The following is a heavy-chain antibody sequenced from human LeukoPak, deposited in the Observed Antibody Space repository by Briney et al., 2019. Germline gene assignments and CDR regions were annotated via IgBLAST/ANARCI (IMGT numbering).Heavy chain of an antibody. V-gene: IGHV3-15*01. Sequence: GGSLRLSCAASGFTFSSYWMSWVRQAPGKGLEWVGRIKSKTDGGTTDYAAPVKGRFTISRDDSKNTLYLQMNSLKTEDTAVYYCTTDPHGYCSGGSCYSFDYWGQGTLVTVSS. D-gene: IGHD2-15*01. CDR2: IKSKTDGGTT. J-gene: IGHJ4*02. CDR3: TTDPHGYCSGGSCYSFDY. CDR1: GFTFSSYW.